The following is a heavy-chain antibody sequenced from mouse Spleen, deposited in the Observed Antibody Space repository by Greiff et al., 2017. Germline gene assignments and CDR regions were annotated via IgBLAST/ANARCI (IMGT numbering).Heavy chain of an antibody. CDR2: ISSGGSYT. J-gene: IGHJ4*01. Sequence: DVHLVESGGDLVKPGGSLKLSCAASGFTFSSYGMSWVRQTPDKRLEWVATISSGGSYTYYPDSVKGRFTISRDNAKNTLYLQMSSLKSEDTAMYYCARQNYGSRGYAMDYWGQGTSVTVSS. CDR1: GFTFSSYG. V-gene: IGHV5-6*01. D-gene: IGHD1-1*01. CDR3: ARQNYGSRGYAMDY.